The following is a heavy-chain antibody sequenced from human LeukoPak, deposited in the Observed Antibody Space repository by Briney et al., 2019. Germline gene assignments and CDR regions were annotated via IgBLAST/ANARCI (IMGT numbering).Heavy chain of an antibody. Sequence: PGGSLRLSCAASGSTFSSYAMSWVRQAPGKGLEWVSGISGSGGSTYYADSVKGQFTISRDNSKNTLYLQMNSLRAEDTAVYYCAKEIVVVPAAMPGGFESYYGMDVWGQGTTVTVSS. CDR3: AKEIVVVPAAMPGGFESYYGMDV. V-gene: IGHV3-23*01. CDR1: GSTFSSYA. CDR2: ISGSGGST. J-gene: IGHJ6*02. D-gene: IGHD2-2*01.